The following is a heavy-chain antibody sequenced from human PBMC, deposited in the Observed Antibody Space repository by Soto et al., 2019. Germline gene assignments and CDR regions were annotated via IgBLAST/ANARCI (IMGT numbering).Heavy chain of an antibody. J-gene: IGHJ6*02. CDR2: IIPIFGTA. V-gene: IGHV1-69*01. D-gene: IGHD3-3*01. Sequence: QVQLLQSGAEVKKPGSSVKVSCKASGGTFSSYAISWVRQAPGQGLEWMGGIIPIFGTANYAHKFQGRVTITAYESTSTAYMELSSLRSEDTAVYYCASTYYDFWSGYYTRYYYYCMDVWGQGTTVTVSS. CDR1: GGTFSSYA. CDR3: ASTYYDFWSGYYTRYYYYCMDV.